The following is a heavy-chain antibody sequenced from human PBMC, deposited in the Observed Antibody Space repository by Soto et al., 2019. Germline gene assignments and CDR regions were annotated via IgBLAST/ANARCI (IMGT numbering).Heavy chain of an antibody. CDR2: IYYSGST. Sequence: QLQLQESGPGLVKPSETPSLTCTVSGGSISSSSYYWGWIRQPPGKGLEWIGSIYYSGSTYYNPPLKDRVTISVDSSKNQFSLKLSSVTARETAVYYCARHVFSALRLGELSFSNWFDPWGQGTVVTVSS. V-gene: IGHV4-39*01. CDR1: GGSISSSSYY. D-gene: IGHD3-16*02. J-gene: IGHJ5*02. CDR3: ARHVFSALRLGELSFSNWFDP.